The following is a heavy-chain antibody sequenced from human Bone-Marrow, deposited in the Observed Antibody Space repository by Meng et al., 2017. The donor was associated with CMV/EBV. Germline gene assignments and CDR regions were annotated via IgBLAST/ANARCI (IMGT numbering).Heavy chain of an antibody. CDR2: ISSSSSYI. CDR3: ARGPRDNWYFDL. Sequence: WSASGCAFSSYSMNWVRQAPGKGLEWVSSISSSSSYIYYADSVKGRFTISRDNAKNSLYLQMNSLRAEDTAVYYCARGPRDNWYFDLWGRGTLVTVSS. D-gene: IGHD2-15*01. V-gene: IGHV3-21*01. J-gene: IGHJ2*01. CDR1: GCAFSSYS.